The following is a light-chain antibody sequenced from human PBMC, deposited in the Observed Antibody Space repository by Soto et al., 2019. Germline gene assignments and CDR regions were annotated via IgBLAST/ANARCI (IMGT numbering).Light chain of an antibody. J-gene: IGKJ5*01. Sequence: DIPLTQSPSSLSESVGDRVTITCRANENIYRYLNWYQQNSGQAPKLLIYSASSLQSGVPSRFSGSGSGTDFALTISSLQPEDFATYYCQQSKSTPPTFGQGTRLEIK. CDR2: SAS. CDR3: QQSKSTPPT. V-gene: IGKV1-39*01. CDR1: ENIYRY.